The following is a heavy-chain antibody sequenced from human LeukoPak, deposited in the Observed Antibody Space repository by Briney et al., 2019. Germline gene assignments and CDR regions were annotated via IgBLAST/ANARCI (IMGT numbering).Heavy chain of an antibody. CDR3: ARDPRREGWFDY. Sequence: SETLSLTCTVSGGSISSGGYYWSWIRQHPGKGLEWIGYIYYSGSTYYNPSLKSRVTISVGTSKNQFSLKLSSVTAADTAVYYCARDPRREGWFDYWGQGTLVTVSS. CDR2: IYYSGST. J-gene: IGHJ4*02. V-gene: IGHV4-31*03. D-gene: IGHD2-15*01. CDR1: GGSISSGGYY.